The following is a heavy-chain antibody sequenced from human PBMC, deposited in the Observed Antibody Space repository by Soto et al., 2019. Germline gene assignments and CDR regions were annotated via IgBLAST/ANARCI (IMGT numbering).Heavy chain of an antibody. D-gene: IGHD6-13*01. Sequence: GGSLRLSCAASGFTFSSYAMSWVRQAPGKGLEWVSAISGSGGSTYYADSVKGRFTISRDNSKNTLYLQMNSLRAEDTAVYYCAKDRVGTIAAAGIFDYWGQGTLVTVSS. CDR2: ISGSGGST. CDR1: GFTFSSYA. J-gene: IGHJ4*02. V-gene: IGHV3-23*01. CDR3: AKDRVGTIAAAGIFDY.